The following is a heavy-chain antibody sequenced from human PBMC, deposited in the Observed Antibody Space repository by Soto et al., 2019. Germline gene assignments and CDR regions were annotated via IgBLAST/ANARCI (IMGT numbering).Heavy chain of an antibody. D-gene: IGHD4-4*01. V-gene: IGHV3-30*18. CDR3: AKAYDYSAYDY. Sequence: QPGGSLRLSCAASGFTFSSYGMHWVRQAPGKGLEWVAVISYDGSNKYYADSVKGRFTISRDNSKNTLYLQMNSLRAEDTAVYYCAKAYDYSAYDYWGQGTLVPVSS. CDR1: GFTFSSYG. J-gene: IGHJ4*02. CDR2: ISYDGSNK.